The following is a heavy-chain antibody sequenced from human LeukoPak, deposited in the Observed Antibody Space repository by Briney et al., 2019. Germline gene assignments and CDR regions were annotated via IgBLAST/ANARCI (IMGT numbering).Heavy chain of an antibody. V-gene: IGHV3-23*01. CDR1: GFTFSSYG. D-gene: IGHD1-26*01. CDR3: AKLPYSGSYLNWFDP. Sequence: GGSLRLSCAASGFTFSSYGMSWVRQAPGKGLEWVSAISGSGGSTYYADSVKGRFTISRDNSKNTLYLQMNSLRAEDTAVYYCAKLPYSGSYLNWFDPWSQGTLVTVSS. CDR2: ISGSGGST. J-gene: IGHJ5*02.